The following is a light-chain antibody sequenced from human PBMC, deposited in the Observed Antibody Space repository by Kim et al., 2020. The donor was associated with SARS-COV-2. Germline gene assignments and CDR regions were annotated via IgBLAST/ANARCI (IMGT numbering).Light chain of an antibody. Sequence: EIVLTQSPGTLSLSAGERATLSCRASQSVSSSYLAWYQQRPGQAPRLLIYGASRRATGIPDRFSGGGSGTDFTLTISRLEPEDIAVYYCQQYGSSVNTFGQGTKLEIK. CDR3: QQYGSSVNT. CDR1: QSVSSSY. CDR2: GAS. J-gene: IGKJ2*01. V-gene: IGKV3-20*01.